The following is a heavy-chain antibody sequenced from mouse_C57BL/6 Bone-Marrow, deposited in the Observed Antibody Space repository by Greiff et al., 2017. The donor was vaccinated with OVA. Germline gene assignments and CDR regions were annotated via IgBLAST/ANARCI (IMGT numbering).Heavy chain of an antibody. J-gene: IGHJ3*01. CDR3: ARRAYYGNYEGFAY. D-gene: IGHD2-10*01. V-gene: IGHV1-64*01. CDR2: IHPNSGST. Sequence: QVQLQQPGAELVKPGASVKLSCKASGYTFTSSWMHWVKQRPGQGLEWIGMIHPNSGSTNYNEKFKSKATLTVDKSSSTAYMQLSSLTSEDSAVYYCARRAYYGNYEGFAYWGQGTLVTVSA. CDR1: GYTFTSSW.